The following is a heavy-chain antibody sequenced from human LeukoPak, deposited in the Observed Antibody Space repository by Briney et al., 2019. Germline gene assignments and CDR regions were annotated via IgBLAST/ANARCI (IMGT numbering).Heavy chain of an antibody. V-gene: IGHV3-30*18. Sequence: PGRSLRLSCAASGFTFSSYGMHWVRQAPGKGLEWVAVISYDGSNKYYADSVKGRFTISRDNSKNTLYLQMNSLRAEDTAVYYCAKNYYYGSGTQGYYFDYWGQGTLVTVSS. CDR1: GFTFSSYG. J-gene: IGHJ4*02. CDR3: AKNYYYGSGTQGYYFDY. D-gene: IGHD3-10*01. CDR2: ISYDGSNK.